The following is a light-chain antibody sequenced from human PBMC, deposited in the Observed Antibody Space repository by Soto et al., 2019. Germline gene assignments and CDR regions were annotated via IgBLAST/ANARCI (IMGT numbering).Light chain of an antibody. V-gene: IGKV3-20*01. CDR3: QQYGSSPPYT. CDR2: GAS. CDR1: HSVSTSY. J-gene: IGKJ2*01. Sequence: EIVLTQSPGTLSLSPGERGTLSCRASHSVSTSYLAWYQQKPGQAPRLLIYGASSRATGIPDRFSGSGSGTDFTLTISRLEPEDFALYYCQQYGSSPPYTFGQGTKLEIK.